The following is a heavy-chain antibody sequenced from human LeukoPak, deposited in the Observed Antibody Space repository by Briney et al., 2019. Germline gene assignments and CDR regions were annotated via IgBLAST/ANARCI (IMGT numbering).Heavy chain of an antibody. CDR1: GFTFSSYA. Sequence: GGSLRLSCAASGFTFSSYAMNWVRQAPGKGLEWVSGISGSGGSTYYADSVKGRVTISRNNSKNTLYLQMNSLRAEDTAVYYCAKDLSSSWNYFDYWGQGTLVTVSS. D-gene: IGHD6-13*01. CDR2: ISGSGGST. J-gene: IGHJ4*02. CDR3: AKDLSSSWNYFDY. V-gene: IGHV3-23*01.